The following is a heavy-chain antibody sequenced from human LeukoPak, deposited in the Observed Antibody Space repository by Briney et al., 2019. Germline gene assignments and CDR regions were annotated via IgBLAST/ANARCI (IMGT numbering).Heavy chain of an antibody. D-gene: IGHD6-13*01. CDR1: GFTFSDYY. J-gene: IGHJ4*02. CDR2: ISFSGGST. V-gene: IGHV3-23*01. CDR3: AKGPPRPTIAAAEFEY. Sequence: GGSLRLSCAASGFTFSDYYMSWIRQAPGKGLEWVSAISFSGGSTYYADFLKGRSTISRDNSNNTLSLQTNSLRADDTAVYYCAKGPPRPTIAAAEFEYWGQGTLVTVSS.